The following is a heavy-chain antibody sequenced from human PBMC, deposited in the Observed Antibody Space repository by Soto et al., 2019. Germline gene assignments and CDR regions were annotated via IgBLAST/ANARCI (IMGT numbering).Heavy chain of an antibody. V-gene: IGHV3-30*09. CDR1: RFLFSAYS. CDR3: ATEPNFFYDL. Sequence: PGGSLRISCAASRFLFSAYSMHWVRQAPVRGLEWVALISHDGNIKDYADSVKGRFAISRDNSRNRLYLQMNSLRPEDSAVYYCATEPNFFYDLWGQGTRVTVSS. D-gene: IGHD3-3*01. CDR2: ISHDGNIK. J-gene: IGHJ4*02.